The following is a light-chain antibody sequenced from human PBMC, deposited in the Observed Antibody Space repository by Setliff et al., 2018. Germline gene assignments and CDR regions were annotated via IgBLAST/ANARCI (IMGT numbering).Light chain of an antibody. CDR3: CSYAGSYTYV. J-gene: IGLJ1*01. Sequence: QSVLTQPHSVSGSPGQSVTISCTGTSSDVGGYNYVSWYQQHPGKAPKVMIYDVSKRPSGVPDRFSGSKSGNTASLTISGLQAEDEAEYYCCSYAGSYTYVFGTGTKVTVL. V-gene: IGLV2-11*01. CDR1: SSDVGGYNY. CDR2: DVS.